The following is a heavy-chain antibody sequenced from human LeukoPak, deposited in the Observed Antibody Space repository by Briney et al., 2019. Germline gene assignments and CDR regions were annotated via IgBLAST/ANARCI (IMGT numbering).Heavy chain of an antibody. V-gene: IGHV4-34*04. J-gene: IGHJ4*02. CDR1: GGPFSDYY. Sequence: SETLSLTCAVYGGPFSDYYWSWLRQPPGEGLEWIGEINPSGTTTNNPSLKGRATIAVDTSKSQFSLNVNSVTAAYTAVNFCARGGVPVPGEYQLPPPLWWSRGTLVTVSS. D-gene: IGHD1-7*01. CDR2: INPSGTT. CDR3: ARGGVPVPGEYQLPPPLW.